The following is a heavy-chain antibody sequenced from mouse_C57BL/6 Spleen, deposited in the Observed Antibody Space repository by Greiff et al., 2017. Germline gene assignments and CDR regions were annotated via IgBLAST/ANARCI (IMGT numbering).Heavy chain of an antibody. CDR1: GYAFSSYW. CDR3: ARFDYGSSWYFDV. D-gene: IGHD1-1*01. J-gene: IGHJ1*03. Sequence: VRLQQSGAELVKPGASVKISCKASGYAFSSYWMNWVKQRPGKGLEWIGQIYPGDGDTNYNGKFKGKATLTADKSSSTAYMQLSSLTSEDSAVYFCARFDYGSSWYFDVWGTGTTVTVSS. CDR2: IYPGDGDT. V-gene: IGHV1-80*01.